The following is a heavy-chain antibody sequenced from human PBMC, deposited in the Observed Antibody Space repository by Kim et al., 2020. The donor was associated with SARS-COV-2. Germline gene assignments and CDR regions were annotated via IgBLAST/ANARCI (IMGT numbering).Heavy chain of an antibody. D-gene: IGHD2-15*01. J-gene: IGHJ5*02. CDR1: GDSIRFGTYY. Sequence: SETLSLTCTVSGDSIRFGTYYWSWLRQPPGKGLEWIGHIYYSGSTRINPSLKGRVSMSVDTSKRQFSLKLTSVTAADTAVYFCARLNECNGGSCYSWFDPWGQGTLVTVSS. V-gene: IGHV4-61*01. CDR2: IYYSGST. CDR3: ARLNECNGGSCYSWFDP.